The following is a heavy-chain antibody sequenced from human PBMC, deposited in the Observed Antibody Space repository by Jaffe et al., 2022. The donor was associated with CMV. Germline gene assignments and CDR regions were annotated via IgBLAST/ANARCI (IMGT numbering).Heavy chain of an antibody. CDR1: GGSISSSSYY. D-gene: IGHD5-18*01. V-gene: IGHV4-39*01. J-gene: IGHJ5*02. CDR2: IYYSGST. Sequence: QLQLQESGPGLVKPSETLSLTCTVSGGSISSSSYYWGWIRQPPGKGLEWIGSIYYSGSTYYNPSLKSRVTISVDTSKNQFSLKLSSVTAADTAVYYCAGNVDTAMVTGWFDPWGQGTLVTVSS. CDR3: AGNVDTAMVTGWFDP.